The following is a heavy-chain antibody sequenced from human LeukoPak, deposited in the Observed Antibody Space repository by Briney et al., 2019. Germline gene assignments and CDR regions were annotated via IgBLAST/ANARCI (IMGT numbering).Heavy chain of an antibody. Sequence: GGSLRLSCAASGFTFSRYWMSWVRQAPGKGLEWVANIKQDGSQKYYVDSVKGRFIISRDNAKSSLFLQMNSLRVEDTAVYYCARELPTYYFDYWGQGSLVAVSS. CDR3: ARELPTYYFDY. V-gene: IGHV3-7*05. CDR2: IKQDGSQK. CDR1: GFTFSRYW. J-gene: IGHJ4*02. D-gene: IGHD2-15*01.